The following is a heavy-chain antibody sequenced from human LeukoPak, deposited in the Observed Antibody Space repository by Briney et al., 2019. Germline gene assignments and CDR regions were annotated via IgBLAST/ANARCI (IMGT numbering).Heavy chain of an antibody. D-gene: IGHD3-10*01. CDR1: GYTFTDCY. CDR2: VDPEDGET. J-gene: IGHJ4*02. V-gene: IGHV1-69-2*01. Sequence: RASVKVSCKASGYTFTDCYMHWVQQAPGKGLEWMGRVDPEDGETIYAAKFQGRVTITADTSTDTAYMELSSLRSEDTAVYYCATDILNGSGSHHWGQGTLVTVSS. CDR3: ATDILNGSGSHH.